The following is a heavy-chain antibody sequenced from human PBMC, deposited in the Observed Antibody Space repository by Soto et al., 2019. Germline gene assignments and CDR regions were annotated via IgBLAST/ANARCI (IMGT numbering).Heavy chain of an antibody. CDR1: GFTFSESD. J-gene: IGHJ4*02. CDR2: IGETGNT. D-gene: IGHD1-26*01. V-gene: IGHV3-23*01. Sequence: GGSLRLSCVASGFTFSESDMHWVRQATGKGLEWVSTIGETGNTYNADSVRSRFATSRDNSENTLYLQMSSLRAEDTAVYYCAKQQMGVIRALDYWGQGTLVTVSS. CDR3: AKQQMGVIRALDY.